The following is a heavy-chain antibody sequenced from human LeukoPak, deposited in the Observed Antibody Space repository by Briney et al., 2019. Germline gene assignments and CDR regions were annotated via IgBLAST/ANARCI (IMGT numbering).Heavy chain of an antibody. CDR3: ARRRKGTTVPAAPPSTYYYYMDV. CDR2: ISAYNGNT. J-gene: IGHJ6*03. Sequence: GASVKVSCKASGYTFTSYGISWVRQAPGQGLEWMGWISAYNGNTNYAQKLQGRVTMTTDTSTSTAYMELRSLRSDDTAVYYCARRRKGTTVPAAPPSTYYYYMDVWGKGTTVTVSS. V-gene: IGHV1-18*01. CDR1: GYTFTSYG. D-gene: IGHD2-2*01.